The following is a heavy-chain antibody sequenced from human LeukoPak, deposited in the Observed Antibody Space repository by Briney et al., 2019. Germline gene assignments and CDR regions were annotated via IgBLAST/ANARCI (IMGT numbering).Heavy chain of an antibody. CDR2: IYSGGSK. D-gene: IGHD3-22*01. V-gene: IGHV3-53*01. CDR1: GFTVSSNY. J-gene: IGHJ4*02. CDR3: ARVGEGSRGYYSTPSRGH. Sequence: QAGGSLSLSCAASGFTVSSNYLSWVRPAPGKGLEWVTVIYSGGSKYYANSVKAQFPISRDNSKDTLYLQMNSLRLKDTAVYYCARVGEGSRGYYSTPSRGHCGQGNLATVSS.